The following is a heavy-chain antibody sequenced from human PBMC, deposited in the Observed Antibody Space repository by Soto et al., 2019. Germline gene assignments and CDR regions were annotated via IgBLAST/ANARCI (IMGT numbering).Heavy chain of an antibody. CDR1: GFTFSSYA. CDR2: ISGSGGST. J-gene: IGHJ4*02. V-gene: IGHV3-23*01. CDR3: AKDLRFRDDSYFDY. D-gene: IGHD1-1*01. Sequence: PGGSLRLSCAASGFTFSSYAMSWVRQAPGKGLEWVSAISGSGGSTYYADSVKGRFTISRDNSKNTLYLQMNNLRAEDTAVYYCAKDLRFRDDSYFDYWGQGTLVTVSS.